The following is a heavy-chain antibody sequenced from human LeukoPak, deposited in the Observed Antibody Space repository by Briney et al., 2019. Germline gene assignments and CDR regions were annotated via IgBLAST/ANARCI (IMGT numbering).Heavy chain of an antibody. V-gene: IGHV4-59*01. CDR1: GGSISSYY. J-gene: IGHJ4*02. D-gene: IGHD6-19*01. Sequence: SETLSLTCTVSGGSISSYYWSWIRQPPGKGLEWIGYIYYSGSTSYNPSLKSRVTISVDTSKNQFSLKLSSVTAADTAVYYCARVGYSSGWYSDYWGQGTLVTVSS. CDR2: IYYSGST. CDR3: ARVGYSSGWYSDY.